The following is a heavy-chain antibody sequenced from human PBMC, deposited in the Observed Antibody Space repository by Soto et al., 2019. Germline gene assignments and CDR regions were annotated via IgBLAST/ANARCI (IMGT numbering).Heavy chain of an antibody. J-gene: IGHJ4*02. CDR3: ARHRNWKVGY. D-gene: IGHD1-1*01. CDR1: GASIRSSTYQ. CDR2: AYYSEST. V-gene: IGHV4-39*01. Sequence: PSETLSLTCTVSGASIRSSTYQWGWIRQPPGRGLEWIGSAYYSESTYYNPSLKSRVTISVDTSKNQFSLKVSSVTAADTAVYYCARHRNWKVGYWGQGTLVTVSS.